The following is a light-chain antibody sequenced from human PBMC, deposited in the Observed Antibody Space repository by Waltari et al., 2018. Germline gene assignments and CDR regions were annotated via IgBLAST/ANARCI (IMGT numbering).Light chain of an antibody. CDR1: ALPKQY. CDR3: QSADSSGPYRV. CDR2: KDT. V-gene: IGLV3-25*03. Sequence: SYELTQPPSVSVSPGQTARITCSGDALPKQYAYWYQQTPGQAPVLVIYKDTERPSGIPERFSGSSSGTTVTLTISGVQAEDEADYYCQSADSSGPYRVFGGGTKLTVL. J-gene: IGLJ3*02.